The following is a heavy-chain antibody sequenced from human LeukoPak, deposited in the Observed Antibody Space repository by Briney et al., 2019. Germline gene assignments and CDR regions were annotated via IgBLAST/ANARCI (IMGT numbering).Heavy chain of an antibody. V-gene: IGHV4-34*01. CDR2: INHSGST. CDR3: ARVEYKGIVGATTFDY. D-gene: IGHD1-26*01. CDR1: GGSFSGYY. J-gene: IGHJ4*02. Sequence: PSETLSLTCAVYGGSFSGYYWSWIRQPPGKGLEWIGEINHSGSTNYNPSLKSRVTISVDTSKNQFSLKLSSVTAADTAVYYCARVEYKGIVGATTFDYWGQGTLVTVSS.